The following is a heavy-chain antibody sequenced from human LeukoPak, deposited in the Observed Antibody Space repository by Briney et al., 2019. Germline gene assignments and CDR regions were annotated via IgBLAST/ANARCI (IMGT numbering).Heavy chain of an antibody. V-gene: IGHV3-23*01. CDR2: ISGSGGST. CDR3: AKDLGVSGWYFDL. CDR1: GFTFSSYA. D-gene: IGHD6-25*01. Sequence: PGGSLRLSCAASGFTFSSYAMSWVRQAPGKGLEWVSAISGSGGSTYYADSVKGRFTISRDNSKNTLYLQMNSLRAEDTAIYYCAKDLGVSGWYFDLWGRGTLVTVSS. J-gene: IGHJ2*01.